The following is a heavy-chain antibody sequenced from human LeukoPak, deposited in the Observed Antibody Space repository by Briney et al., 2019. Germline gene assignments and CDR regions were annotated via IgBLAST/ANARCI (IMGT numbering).Heavy chain of an antibody. CDR2: ISGSGGST. D-gene: IGHD2/OR15-2a*01. CDR3: AKDQELYGPGGY. Sequence: GGSLRLSCAASGFTFNSYAMTWVRQAPGKGLEWVSVISGSGGSTYYADSVKGRFTISRDNSKNTLYLQMNSLRAEDTAVYYCAKDQELYGPGGYWGQGTLVTVSS. CDR1: GFTFNSYA. J-gene: IGHJ4*02. V-gene: IGHV3-23*01.